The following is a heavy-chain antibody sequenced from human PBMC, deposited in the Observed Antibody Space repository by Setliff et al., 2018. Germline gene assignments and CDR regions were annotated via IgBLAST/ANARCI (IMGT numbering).Heavy chain of an antibody. CDR2: FDPEDGET. V-gene: IGHV1-24*01. J-gene: IGHJ4*02. Sequence: ASVKVSCKVSGYTLTELSMHWVRQAPGKGLEWMGGFDPEDGETIYAQKFQGRVTMTEDTSTDTAYMELRSLRSDDTAVYYCARAHPKIVVTVAALDYWGQGALVTVSS. CDR1: GYTLTELS. D-gene: IGHD2-15*01. CDR3: ARAHPKIVVTVAALDY.